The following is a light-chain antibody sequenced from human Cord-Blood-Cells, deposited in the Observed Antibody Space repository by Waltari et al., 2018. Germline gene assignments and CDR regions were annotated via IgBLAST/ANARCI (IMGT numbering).Light chain of an antibody. V-gene: IGLV3-1*01. CDR1: KLGDKY. CDR2: QDS. CDR3: QXWDSSTVV. Sequence: SYELTQPPSVSVSPGQTASITCSGDKLGDKYACWYQQKPGQSPVLVIYQDSKRPSGIPERFSGSNSGNTATLTISGTQAMDEADYYCQXWDSSTVVFGGGTKLTVL. J-gene: IGLJ2*01.